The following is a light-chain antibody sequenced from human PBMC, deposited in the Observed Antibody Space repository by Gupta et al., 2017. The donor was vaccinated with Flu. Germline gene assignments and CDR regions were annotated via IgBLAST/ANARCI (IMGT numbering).Light chain of an antibody. J-gene: IGLJ1*01. V-gene: IGLV4-69*01. CDR2: LNSDGSH. Sequence: QLVLTQSPSASAPLGASVKLTCTLSSGHSSYAIAWHQQQPEKGPRYLMKLNSDGSHSKGDGIPDRFSGPSSGAARYLTISSLQSEDEADYYCQTCGTGLYVFGTGTKVTVL. CDR1: SGHSSYA. CDR3: QTCGTGLYV.